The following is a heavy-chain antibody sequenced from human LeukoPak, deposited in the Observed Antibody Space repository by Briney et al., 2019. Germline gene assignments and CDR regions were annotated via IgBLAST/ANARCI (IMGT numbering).Heavy chain of an antibody. CDR2: ISYDGSYT. CDR1: GFTFSSYG. J-gene: IGHJ4*02. D-gene: IGHD2-21*02. Sequence: TGGSLRLSCTASGFTFSSYGMHWVRQAPGKGLEWVAVISYDGSYTYYAGSVKGRFTISRDNSKNPLYLQMNSLRAEDTALYYCAKGYIVTAADDYWGQGTLVTVS. CDR3: AKGYIVTAADDY. V-gene: IGHV3-30*18.